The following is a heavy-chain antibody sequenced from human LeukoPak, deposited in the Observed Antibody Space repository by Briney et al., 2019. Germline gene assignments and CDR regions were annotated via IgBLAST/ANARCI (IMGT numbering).Heavy chain of an antibody. CDR2: IYYRGST. J-gene: IGHJ4*02. D-gene: IGHD5-24*01. V-gene: IGHV4-59*12. Sequence: MPSETLSLTCTVSVGSIRSYYRSWIRLPPGERLEWIGYIYYRGSTNYNPSLKSRVTMAVDTSKKQFSLKLSSITAASTDVYDCARGGGGGNYTPFDYWGQGTLVTVSS. CDR1: VGSIRSYY. CDR3: ARGGGGGNYTPFDY.